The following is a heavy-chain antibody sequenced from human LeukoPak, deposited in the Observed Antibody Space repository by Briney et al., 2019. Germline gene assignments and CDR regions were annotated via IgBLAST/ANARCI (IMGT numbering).Heavy chain of an antibody. CDR2: INVGDERT. V-gene: IGHV3-23*01. Sequence: GGSLRLSCVASGITFSSYAMSWVRQAPGKGLEWVSAINVGDERTYYAHSVKGRVTLSRDNSKNTLFLQMNSLRVEDTAVYYCAKWGAQSGNYRVVDCWGRGTLVTVSS. D-gene: IGHD3-10*01. CDR1: GITFSSYA. J-gene: IGHJ4*02. CDR3: AKWGAQSGNYRVVDC.